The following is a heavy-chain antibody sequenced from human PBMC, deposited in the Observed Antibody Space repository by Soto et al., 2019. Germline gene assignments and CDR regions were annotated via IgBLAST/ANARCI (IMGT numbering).Heavy chain of an antibody. CDR3: ARRVGVAPVYDAYDF. V-gene: IGHV3-23*01. CDR2: ISGSGGST. J-gene: IGHJ3*01. D-gene: IGHD2-2*01. CDR1: GFTFSSYA. Sequence: GGSLRLSCAASGFTFSSYALSWVRQAPGKGLEWVSVISGSGGSTYYAESVKGRFTISRDNSKNTLYLQMNSLRADDTAVYFCARRVGVAPVYDAYDFWGQGTMVTVSS.